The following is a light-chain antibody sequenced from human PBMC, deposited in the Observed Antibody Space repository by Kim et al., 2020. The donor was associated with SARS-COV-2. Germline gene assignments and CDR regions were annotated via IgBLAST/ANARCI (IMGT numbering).Light chain of an antibody. Sequence: SSELTQDSAVSVAFGQTVRITCQGDSLRSYYASWYQQKPGQAPVLVIYAKNNRPSGIPDRFSGPSSGMTASLTITAAQAEDGADHYCNPRDSSRHHLVFG. CDR3: NPRDSSRHHLV. CDR1: SLRSYY. V-gene: IGLV3-19*01. CDR2: AKN. J-gene: IGLJ2*01.